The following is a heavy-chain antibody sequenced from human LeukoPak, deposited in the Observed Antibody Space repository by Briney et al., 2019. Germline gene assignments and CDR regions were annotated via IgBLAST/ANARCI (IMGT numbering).Heavy chain of an antibody. CDR2: ISAYNGNT. V-gene: IGHV1-18*01. CDR1: GYTFTSYG. D-gene: IGHD2-15*01. J-gene: IGHJ4*02. Sequence: ASVKVSCKASGYTFTSYGISWVRQAPGQGFEWMGWISAYNGNTNYAQKLQGRVTMTTYTPTSTAYMELRSRRSDDTAVYYCARGAIDIVVVVAATFFAYGGQGTLVTVSS. CDR3: ARGAIDIVVVVAATFFAY.